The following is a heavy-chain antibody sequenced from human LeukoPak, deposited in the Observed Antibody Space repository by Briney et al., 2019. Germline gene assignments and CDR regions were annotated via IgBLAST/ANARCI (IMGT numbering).Heavy chain of an antibody. CDR2: IYHSGDT. Sequence: SETLSLTCTVSGYSISSGYYWGWIRQPPGKGLEWIGSIYHSGDTYYNPSLNSRVTISVDTSKNQFSLKLSSVTAADTAVYYCARGYYSKENWFDPWGQGTLVTVSS. CDR1: GYSISSGYY. V-gene: IGHV4-38-2*02. J-gene: IGHJ5*02. CDR3: ARGYYSKENWFDP. D-gene: IGHD3-10*01.